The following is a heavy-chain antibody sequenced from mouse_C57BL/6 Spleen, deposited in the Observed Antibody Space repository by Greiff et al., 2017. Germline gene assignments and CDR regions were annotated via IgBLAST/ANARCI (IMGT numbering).Heavy chain of an antibody. J-gene: IGHJ4*01. V-gene: IGHV5-4*01. CDR3: ARVYYGGYDYAMDY. Sequence: EVQGVESGGGLVQPGGSLKLSCAASGFTFSSYAMSWVRQTPEKTLEWVATISDGGSYSSYPDNVSGRFPIPSDNAKNNLYLQMSHMKSEDTARYYCARVYYGGYDYAMDYWGQGTSVTVSS. CDR2: ISDGGSYS. CDR1: GFTFSSYA. D-gene: IGHD2-13*01.